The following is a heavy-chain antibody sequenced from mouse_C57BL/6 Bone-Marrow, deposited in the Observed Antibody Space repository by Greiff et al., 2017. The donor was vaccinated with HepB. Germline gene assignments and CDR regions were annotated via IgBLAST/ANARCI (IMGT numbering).Heavy chain of an antibody. CDR1: GFAFTSYG. D-gene: IGHD1-1*01. Sequence: VKLMVSGPGLVQLSQSLSITCTVSGFAFTSYGVHGVRQSPGKGLEWLGVIWSGGSTDYNAAFISRLSISKDNSKSQVFFKMNSLQADDTAIYYCAGYYCGSSKGFAYWCQGTLFTVSA. CDR3: AGYYCGSSKGFAY. J-gene: IGHJ3*01. V-gene: IGHV2-2*01. CDR2: IWSGGST.